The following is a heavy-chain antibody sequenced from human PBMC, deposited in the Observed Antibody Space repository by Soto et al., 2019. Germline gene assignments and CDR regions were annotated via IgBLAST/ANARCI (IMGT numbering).Heavy chain of an antibody. CDR3: AGGIQYGAFDI. D-gene: IGHD4-4*01. CDR2: IRGKAYGATT. Sequence: GGALRLSCTASGFTFGEYALSWFRQAPGKGLEWVGFIRGKAYGATTEYAASVKGRFTISRDDSKSIAYLQMNTLKTEDTAVYYCAGGIQYGAFDIWGLGTMVTVSS. CDR1: GFTFGEYA. J-gene: IGHJ3*02. V-gene: IGHV3-49*03.